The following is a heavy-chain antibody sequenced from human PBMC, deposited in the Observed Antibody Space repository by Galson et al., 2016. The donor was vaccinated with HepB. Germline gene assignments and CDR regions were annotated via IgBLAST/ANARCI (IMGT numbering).Heavy chain of an antibody. V-gene: IGHV3-33*01. Sequence: SLRLSCATSGFTLSAFAMHWVRQVPGKGLEWLTLIWHDGSKEYYTESVKGRFTISRDNAKNIVYLQMDSLTDEYTAVYYCARDRAADGLAAIDFWGQGTLVTVSS. CDR1: GFTLSAFA. D-gene: IGHD5-24*01. CDR2: IWHDGSKE. CDR3: ARDRAADGLAAIDF. J-gene: IGHJ4*02.